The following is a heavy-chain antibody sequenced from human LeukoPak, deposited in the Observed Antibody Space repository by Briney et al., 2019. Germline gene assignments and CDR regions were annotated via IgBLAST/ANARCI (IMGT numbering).Heavy chain of an antibody. V-gene: IGHV1-2*02. CDR2: INPNSGGT. Sequence: ASVKVSCKASGYTFTGYYMHWVRQAPGQGLEWMGWINPNSGGTNYAQKFQGRVTMTTDTSTSTAYMELRSLRSDDTAVYYCARSLIPLEQGVIGPTNYWGQGTLVTVSS. D-gene: IGHD3-10*01. CDR3: ARSLIPLEQGVIGPTNY. J-gene: IGHJ4*02. CDR1: GYTFTGYY.